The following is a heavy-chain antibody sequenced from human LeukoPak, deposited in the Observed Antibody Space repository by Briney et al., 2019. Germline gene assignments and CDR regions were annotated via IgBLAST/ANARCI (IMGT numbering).Heavy chain of an antibody. V-gene: IGHV4-38-2*01. CDR2: IHHSGSA. J-gene: IGHJ4*02. CDR1: DYSIGSGYD. D-gene: IGHD3-22*01. Sequence: SETLALHCGVSDYSIGSGYDWGWIRQPPGKGLEWIGSIHHSGSAYYNPSLKSRVTISVDTSKNQFSLRLASVTAADTAVYYCARAPYYYDNSGYHDYWGQGTLVTVSS. CDR3: ARAPYYYDNSGYHDY.